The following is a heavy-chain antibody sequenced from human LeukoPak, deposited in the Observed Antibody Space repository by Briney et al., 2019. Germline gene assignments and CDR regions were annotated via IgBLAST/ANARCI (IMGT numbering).Heavy chain of an antibody. Sequence: GGSLRLSCAASGFTFSSYWMHWVRHAPGKGRVWVSRIYSDGSSTNYADSVKGRFTISRDNAKNTLYLQMNSLRAEDTAVYYCARCSGTSCSFWGQGTLVTVSS. V-gene: IGHV3-74*01. CDR3: ARCSGTSCSF. J-gene: IGHJ4*02. CDR1: GFTFSSYW. CDR2: IYSDGSST. D-gene: IGHD2-2*01.